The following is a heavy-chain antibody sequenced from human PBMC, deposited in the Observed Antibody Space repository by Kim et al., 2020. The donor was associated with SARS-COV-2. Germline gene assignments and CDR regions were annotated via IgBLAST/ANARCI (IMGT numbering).Heavy chain of an antibody. Sequence: SETLSLTCTVSGGAIGNYYWNWIRQPPGKGLEWIGCIYYSGSAKYNPSLKSRVTISVDTSKNRFSLKVNSVTAADTAVYYCARSLAEAGHRGGFDPWGQGTLVTVSS. CDR1: GGAIGNYY. V-gene: IGHV4-59*13. J-gene: IGHJ5*02. CDR2: IYYSGSA. CDR3: ARSLAEAGHRGGFDP. D-gene: IGHD6-19*01.